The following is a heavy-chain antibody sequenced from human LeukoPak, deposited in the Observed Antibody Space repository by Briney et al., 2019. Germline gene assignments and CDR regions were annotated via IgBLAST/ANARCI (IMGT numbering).Heavy chain of an antibody. CDR1: GFTVSSNY. V-gene: IGHV3-66*01. CDR3: ARESRDYDILTGYYLDY. D-gene: IGHD3-9*01. Sequence: GGSLRLSCAASGFTVSSNYMSWVRQAPGKGLEWVSVIYSGGSTYYADSVKGRFTISGDNSKNTLYLQMNSLRAEDTAVYYCARESRDYDILTGYYLDYWGQGTLVTVSS. J-gene: IGHJ4*02. CDR2: IYSGGST.